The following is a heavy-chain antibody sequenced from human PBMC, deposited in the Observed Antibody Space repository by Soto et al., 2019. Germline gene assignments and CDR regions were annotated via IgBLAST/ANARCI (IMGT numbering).Heavy chain of an antibody. Sequence: QVQLQESGPGLVKPSETLSLTCTVSGGSISSYYWSWIRQPPGKGLEWIGYIYYSGSTNYNPSLKSRVTISVDTSKNQFSLKLSSVTAADTAVYCCARVRYSSSWYVLDYWGQGTLVTVSS. CDR2: IYYSGST. J-gene: IGHJ4*02. CDR3: ARVRYSSSWYVLDY. V-gene: IGHV4-59*01. CDR1: GGSISSYY. D-gene: IGHD6-13*01.